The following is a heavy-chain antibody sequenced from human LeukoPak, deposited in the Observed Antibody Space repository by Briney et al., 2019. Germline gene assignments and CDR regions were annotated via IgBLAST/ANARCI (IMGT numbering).Heavy chain of an antibody. CDR2: INHSGST. Sequence: SETLSLTCAVYGGSFSGYYWSWIRQPPGKGLEWIGEINHSGSTNYNPSLKSRVTISVDTSKNQFSLKLSSVTAADTAAYYCARGYCSGGSCYDPGRYYYYYGMDVWGQGTTVTVSS. J-gene: IGHJ6*02. CDR1: GGSFSGYY. CDR3: ARGYCSGGSCYDPGRYYYYYGMDV. D-gene: IGHD2-15*01. V-gene: IGHV4-34*01.